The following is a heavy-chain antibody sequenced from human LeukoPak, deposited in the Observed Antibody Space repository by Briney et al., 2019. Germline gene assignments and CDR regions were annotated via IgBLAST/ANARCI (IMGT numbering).Heavy chain of an antibody. CDR1: GFTFSSYA. V-gene: IGHV3-23*01. D-gene: IGHD6-19*01. CDR2: ISGSGGST. Sequence: GGSLRLSCAASGFTFSSYAMSWVRQAPGKGLEWVSAISGSGGSTYYADSVKGRFTISRDNSKNTLYLQMSSLRAEDTAVYYCARDRGRSGWFFLDYWGQGTLVTVSS. J-gene: IGHJ4*02. CDR3: ARDRGRSGWFFLDY.